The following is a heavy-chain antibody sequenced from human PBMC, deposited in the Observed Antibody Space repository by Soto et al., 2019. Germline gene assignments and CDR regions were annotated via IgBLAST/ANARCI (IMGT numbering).Heavy chain of an antibody. J-gene: IGHJ4*02. V-gene: IGHV3-74*01. CDR2: ISNDERNI. CDR1: GLTLSHYW. Sequence: EVLLVESGGGLVQPGGPMRLACAASGLTLSHYWMHWVRQVPGKGLVWVAEISNDERNIRTSYADSVKGRFTVSRDDAKNTLYLQMNSLRGDDTAVYYCAILSAPDDFWGQGAQVTVSS. D-gene: IGHD6-25*01. CDR3: AILSAPDDF.